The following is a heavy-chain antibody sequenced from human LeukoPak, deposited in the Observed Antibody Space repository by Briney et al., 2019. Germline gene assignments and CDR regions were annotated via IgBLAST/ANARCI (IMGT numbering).Heavy chain of an antibody. CDR3: ARGGRWWEMATIEDR. V-gene: IGHV1-8*01. D-gene: IGHD5-24*01. CDR1: GYTFTSYD. CDR2: MNPNSGNT. Sequence: GASVKVSCKASGYTFTSYDINWVRQATGQGLGWMGWMNPNSGNTGYAQKFQGRVTMTRNTSISTAYMELSSLRSEDTAVYYCARGGRWWEMATIEDRWGQGTLVTVSS. J-gene: IGHJ5*02.